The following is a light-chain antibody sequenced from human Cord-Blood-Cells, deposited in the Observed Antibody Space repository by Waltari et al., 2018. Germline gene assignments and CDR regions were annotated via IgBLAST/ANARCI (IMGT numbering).Light chain of an antibody. CDR1: SSDVGGYNY. V-gene: IGLV2-14*01. J-gene: IGLJ2*01. CDR2: EVR. CDR3: SSYTSSRV. Sequence: QSALTQPASVSGSPGQSITISCPGTSSDVGGYNYVSWYQPHPGKAPKLMIYEVRHRPSGGSNRFSGSKSGNTASRTISGLQAEDEADYYCSSYTSSRVFGGGTKLTVL.